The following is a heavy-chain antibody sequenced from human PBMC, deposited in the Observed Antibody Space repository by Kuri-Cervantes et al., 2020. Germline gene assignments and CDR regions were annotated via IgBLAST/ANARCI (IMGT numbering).Heavy chain of an antibody. V-gene: IGHV4-34*01. CDR3: ARAPPYSYDSSGYPLYYFDY. CDR1: GGSFSGYY. Sequence: ESLKISCAVYGGSFSGYYWSWIRQPPGKGLEWIGEINHSGSTNYNPSLKSRVTISVDTSKNQFSLKLSSVTAADTAVYYCARAPPYSYDSSGYPLYYFDYWGQGTLVTVSS. D-gene: IGHD3-22*01. J-gene: IGHJ4*02. CDR2: INHSGST.